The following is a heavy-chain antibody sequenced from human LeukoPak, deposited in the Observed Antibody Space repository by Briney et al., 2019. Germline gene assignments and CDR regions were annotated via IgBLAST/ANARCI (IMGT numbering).Heavy chain of an antibody. J-gene: IGHJ3*02. CDR1: GFTFSNYW. Sequence: GGSLRLSCAASGFTFSNYWMHWVRQTPGKGLVWVSRINTDMSIINYADSVKGRFTISRDNAKNTPYLQMNSLRAEDTAVYYCARGVMQWWNGFDMWGQGTMVTVSS. D-gene: IGHD6-19*01. V-gene: IGHV3-74*01. CDR2: INTDMSII. CDR3: ARGVMQWWNGFDM.